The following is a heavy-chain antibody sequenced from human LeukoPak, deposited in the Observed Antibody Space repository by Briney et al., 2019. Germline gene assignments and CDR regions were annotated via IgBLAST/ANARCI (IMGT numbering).Heavy chain of an antibody. Sequence: GGSLRLSCAASGFTFSDYYMSWIRQAPGKGLEWVSYISPSGRHTNYADSVKGRFTISRDNAKNSLYLQMNSLRAEDTAVYYCARQPSSQNFDYWGQGTLVTVSS. D-gene: IGHD6-13*01. J-gene: IGHJ4*02. CDR2: ISPSGRHT. V-gene: IGHV3-11*03. CDR1: GFTFSDYY. CDR3: ARQPSSQNFDY.